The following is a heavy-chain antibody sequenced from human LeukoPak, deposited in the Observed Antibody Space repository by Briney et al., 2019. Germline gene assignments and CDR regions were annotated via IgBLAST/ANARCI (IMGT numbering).Heavy chain of an antibody. CDR3: TRDYEWSRY. CDR1: GFTFSSYA. V-gene: IGHV3-49*04. D-gene: IGHD3-16*01. J-gene: IGHJ4*02. Sequence: PGRSLRLSCAASGFTFSSYAMHWVRQAPGKGLEWVGFIRSKPYGGTTEYAASVKGRFTISRDDSESIAYLQINTLKTEDTAVYYCTRDYEWSRYWGQGTLVTVSS. CDR2: IRSKPYGGTT.